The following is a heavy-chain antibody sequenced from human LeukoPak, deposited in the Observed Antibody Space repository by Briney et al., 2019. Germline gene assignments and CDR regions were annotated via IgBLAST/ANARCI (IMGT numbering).Heavy chain of an antibody. J-gene: IGHJ3*02. CDR1: SGSISTSNYY. Sequence: SETLSLTCTVSSGSISTSNYYWGWVRQPPGKALEWIGNIFYSGSTYYSPSLKSRVTISLDTSRNQFSLKLNSVTAADTAVYYCARDRPSYGLGAFDIWGQGTMVTVSS. CDR2: IFYSGST. CDR3: ARDRPSYGLGAFDI. D-gene: IGHD5-18*01. V-gene: IGHV4-39*07.